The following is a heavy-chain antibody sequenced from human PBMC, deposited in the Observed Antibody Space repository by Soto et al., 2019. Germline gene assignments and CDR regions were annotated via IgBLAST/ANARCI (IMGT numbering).Heavy chain of an antibody. CDR1: GGSINDSAYY. Sequence: SETLSLTCTVSGGSINDSAYYWGWIRQPPGKGLEWIGTVYHNENTYYNPSLKSRVTISVDTAKNQFSLKVTSVTAADTAIYFCARRERYYGSPGWFDPWGQGTLVTVSS. CDR2: VYHNENT. CDR3: ARRERYYGSPGWFDP. D-gene: IGHD3-16*01. V-gene: IGHV4-39*01. J-gene: IGHJ5*02.